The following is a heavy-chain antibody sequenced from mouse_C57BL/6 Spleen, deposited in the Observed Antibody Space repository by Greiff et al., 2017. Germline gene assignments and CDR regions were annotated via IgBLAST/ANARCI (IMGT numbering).Heavy chain of an antibody. CDR3: ARRGYGGRDYDAMDD. CDR1: GFTFSDYY. CDR2: ISNGGGST. D-gene: IGHD2-2*01. J-gene: IGHJ4*01. V-gene: IGHV5-12*01. Sequence: EVMLVESGGGLVQPGGSLKLSCAASGFTFSDYYMYWVRQTPEKRLEWVAYISNGGGSTYYPDTVKGRFTISRDNAKNTLYLQMSRLKSEDTAMYYCARRGYGGRDYDAMDDWGQGTSVTGSS.